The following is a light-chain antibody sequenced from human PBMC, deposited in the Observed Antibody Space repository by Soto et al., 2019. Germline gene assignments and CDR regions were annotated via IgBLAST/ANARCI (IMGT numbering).Light chain of an antibody. CDR2: DVA. V-gene: IGLV2-14*03. CDR3: SSYTSSTTLL. J-gene: IGLJ2*01. CDR1: SSDVGGYNC. Sequence: QSGLTQPASVSGSPGQSITISCTGTSSDVGGYNCVSWYQQHPGKAPQLIIYDVANRPSGVSDRFSASKSGNTASLTISGLQAEDEADYYCSSYTSSTTLLFGGGTKLTVL.